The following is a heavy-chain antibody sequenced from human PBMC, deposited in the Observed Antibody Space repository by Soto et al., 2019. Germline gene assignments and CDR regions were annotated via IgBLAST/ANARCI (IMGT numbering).Heavy chain of an antibody. CDR2: ISGSGGSK. J-gene: IGHJ6*03. CDR1: GFTFSSYA. CDR3: AKAGSAPHYYYYYMDV. Sequence: PGGSLRLSCAASGFTFSSYAMSWVRQAPGKGLEWVSAISGSGGSKYYADSVKGRFTISRDNSKNTLYLQMNSLRAEDTAVYYCAKAGSAPHYYYYYMDVWGKGTTVTV. V-gene: IGHV3-23*01.